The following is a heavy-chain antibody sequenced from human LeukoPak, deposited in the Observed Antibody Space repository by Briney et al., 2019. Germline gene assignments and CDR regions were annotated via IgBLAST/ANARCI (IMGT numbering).Heavy chain of an antibody. CDR2: MNPNSGNT. CDR1: GYTFTSYD. V-gene: IGHV1-8*01. D-gene: IGHD3-3*01. J-gene: IGHJ6*02. CDR3: ARGLYYDFWSGYLPYYYGMDV. Sequence: ASVKVSCKASGYTFTSYDINWVRQATGQGLEWMGWMNPNSGNTGYARKFQGRVTMTRNTSISTAYMELSSLRSEDTAVYYCARGLYYDFWSGYLPYYYGMDVWGQGTTVTVSS.